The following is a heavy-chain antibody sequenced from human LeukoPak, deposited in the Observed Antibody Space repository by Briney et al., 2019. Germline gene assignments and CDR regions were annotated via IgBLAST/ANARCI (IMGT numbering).Heavy chain of an antibody. V-gene: IGHV3-23*01. CDR3: AKDFPRASTVAERTFFDY. CDR2: INGAGTTT. CDR1: RFTFSNYA. Sequence: GGSLRLSCAVSRFTFSNYAMAWVRQAPGKGLEWVSTINGAGTTTYYADSVKGRFTISRDNSWNTLYLQMNSLTAEDTAVYYCAKDFPRASTVAERTFFDYWGQGILVTVSS. J-gene: IGHJ4*02. D-gene: IGHD4-23*01.